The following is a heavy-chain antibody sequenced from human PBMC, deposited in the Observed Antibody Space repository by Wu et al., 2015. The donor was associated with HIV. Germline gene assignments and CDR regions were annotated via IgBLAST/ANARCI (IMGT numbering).Heavy chain of an antibody. D-gene: IGHD6-19*01. V-gene: IGHV1-8*01. CDR3: ARQRAYTDGWYIYDY. J-gene: IGHJ4*02. CDR1: GYTFTYYD. CDR2: MNPNSGNT. Sequence: QLVRVVGREVKKPGASVKVSCKASGYTFTYYDINWVRQATGQGLEWMGWMNPNSGNTGYAQKFQGRVTMTRNTSIRTAYMELSSLRSDDTAIYFCARQRAYTDGWYIYDYWGQGTLVTVSS.